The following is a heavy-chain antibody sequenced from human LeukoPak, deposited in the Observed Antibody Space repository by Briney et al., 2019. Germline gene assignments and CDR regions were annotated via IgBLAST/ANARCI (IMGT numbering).Heavy chain of an antibody. CDR3: ASVRGYSSGWYASGFDP. CDR1: GGSISSSSYY. CDR2: IYYSGST. Sequence: PSETLSLTCTVSGGSISSSSYYWGWIRQPPGKGPEWIGSIYYSGSTYYNPSLKSRVTISLDTSKNQFSLKLTSVTAADTAVYYCASVRGYSSGWYASGFDPWGQGTLVTVSS. D-gene: IGHD6-19*01. J-gene: IGHJ5*02. V-gene: IGHV4-39*07.